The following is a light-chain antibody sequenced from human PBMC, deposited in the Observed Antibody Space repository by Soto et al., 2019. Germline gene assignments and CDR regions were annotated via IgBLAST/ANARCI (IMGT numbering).Light chain of an antibody. V-gene: IGLV1-40*01. CDR1: SSNFGAGYD. Sequence: QSVLTQPPSVSGAPGQRVTISCTGSSSNFGAGYDVHWYQQLPGTAPKLLIYGNNNRPSGVPDRFSGSKSGTSASLAITGLQAEDEVDYYCQSYDSSLSGYVFGSGTKVTVL. CDR3: QSYDSSLSGYV. CDR2: GNN. J-gene: IGLJ1*01.